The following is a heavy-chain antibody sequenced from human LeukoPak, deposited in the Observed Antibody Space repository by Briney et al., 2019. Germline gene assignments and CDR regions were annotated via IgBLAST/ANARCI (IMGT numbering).Heavy chain of an antibody. J-gene: IGHJ4*02. D-gene: IGHD5-24*01. CDR1: GGTFSSYA. CDR3: ARAAMATTPFFDY. CDR2: IIPIFGTA. Sequence: SVKVSCKASGGTFSSYAISWVRQAPGQGLEWMGGIIPIFGTANYAQKFQGRVTITADESTSTAYMELSSLRSEDTAVYYCARAAMATTPFFDYWGQGTLVTVSS. V-gene: IGHV1-69*13.